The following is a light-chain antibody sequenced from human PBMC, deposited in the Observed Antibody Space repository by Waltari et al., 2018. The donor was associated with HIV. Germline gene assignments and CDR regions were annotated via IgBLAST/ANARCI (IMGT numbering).Light chain of an antibody. CDR3: QQTYSTPYT. Sequence: DIQMTQSPSSLSAFVGDSVNITCRASQTISRKLNWYQQRPGKAPNLLISVAHRLQSGVPSRFSGSGSGTDFTLTISSLQPEDFATYYCQQTYSTPYTFGQGTKLEI. J-gene: IGKJ2*01. CDR2: VAH. V-gene: IGKV1-39*01. CDR1: QTISRK.